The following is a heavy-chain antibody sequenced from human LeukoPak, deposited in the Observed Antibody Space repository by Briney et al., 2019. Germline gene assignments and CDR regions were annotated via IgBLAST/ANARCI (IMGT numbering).Heavy chain of an antibody. V-gene: IGHV4-59*01. D-gene: IGHD6-19*01. J-gene: IGHJ6*03. CDR2: IYYSGST. CDR1: GGSISSYY. Sequence: SETLSLTCTVSGGSISSYYWSWIRQPPGKGLEWIGYIYYSGSTNYNPSLKSRVTISVDTSKNQFSLKLSSVTAADTAVYYCARAVSGWPSSSYYYYMDVWGKGTTVTVS. CDR3: ARAVSGWPSSSYYYYMDV.